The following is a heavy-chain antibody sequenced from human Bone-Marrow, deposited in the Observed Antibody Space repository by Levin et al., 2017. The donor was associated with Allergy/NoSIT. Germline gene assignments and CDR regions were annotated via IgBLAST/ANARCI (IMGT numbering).Heavy chain of an antibody. Sequence: PGGSLRLSCAASGFTFSSYGMHWVRQAPGKGLEWVAVIWYDGSNKYYADSVKGRFTISRDNSKNTLYLQMNSLRAEDTAVYYCAREKGCGGDCSYYFDYWGQGTLVTVSS. D-gene: IGHD2-21*02. V-gene: IGHV3-33*01. CDR1: GFTFSSYG. CDR3: AREKGCGGDCSYYFDY. CDR2: IWYDGSNK. J-gene: IGHJ4*02.